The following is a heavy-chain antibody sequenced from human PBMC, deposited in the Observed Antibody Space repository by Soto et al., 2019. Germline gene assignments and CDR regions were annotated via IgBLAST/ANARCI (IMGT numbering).Heavy chain of an antibody. CDR3: AREGLGGGLAV. CDR2: INPNTGGI. Sequence: QVQLVQSGAEVKRPGASVKVSCKASGYTFTAYYIHWVRQAPGQGLEWMGWINPNTGGINYAQTFQGWVTMTRDTSISTAYMELSSLRSDDRAVYCCAREGLGGGLAVWGQGTKVTVSS. CDR1: GYTFTAYY. D-gene: IGHD3-9*01. V-gene: IGHV1-2*04. J-gene: IGHJ6*02.